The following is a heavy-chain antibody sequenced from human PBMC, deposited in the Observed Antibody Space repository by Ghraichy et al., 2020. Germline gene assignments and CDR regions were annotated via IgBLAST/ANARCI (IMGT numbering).Heavy chain of an antibody. CDR3: ARDPGVIGYNYLEAFDI. CDR1: TGSINSYY. D-gene: IGHD5-24*01. J-gene: IGHJ3*02. V-gene: IGHV4-59*01. Sequence: SETLSLTCTVSTGSINSYYWNWIRQSPGKGLEWIGFIYYSGSTLYNPSLKSRVTISVDRSKSQFYLNLRYVNAADTAVYYCARDPGVIGYNYLEAFDIWGQGITVTVSS. CDR2: IYYSGST.